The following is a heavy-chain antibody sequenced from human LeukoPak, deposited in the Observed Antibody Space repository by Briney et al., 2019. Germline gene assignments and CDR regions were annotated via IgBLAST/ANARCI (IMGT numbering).Heavy chain of an antibody. Sequence: GGSLRLSCAASGFTFSDYYMSWIRQALGKGLEWVSHISSSGSTIYYADSVKGRFTISRDNAKNSLYLQMNSLRAEDTAVYYCARFLGPDVYYYYYMDVWGKGTTVTVSS. CDR3: ARFLGPDVYYYYYMDV. J-gene: IGHJ6*03. CDR2: ISSSGSTI. V-gene: IGHV3-11*04. D-gene: IGHD2-8*01. CDR1: GFTFSDYY.